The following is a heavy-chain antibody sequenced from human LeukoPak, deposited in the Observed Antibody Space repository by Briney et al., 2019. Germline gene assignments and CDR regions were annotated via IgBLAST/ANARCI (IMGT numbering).Heavy chain of an antibody. J-gene: IGHJ3*02. CDR1: GGSFSGYY. CDR3: AREMATIYAFDI. Sequence: SETLSLTCAVYGGSFSGYYWSWIRQPPGKGLEWIGEINHSGSTNYNPSLKSRVTISVDTSKNQFSLKLSSVTAADTAVYYCAREMATIYAFDIWGQGTMVTVSS. V-gene: IGHV4-34*01. CDR2: INHSGST. D-gene: IGHD5-24*01.